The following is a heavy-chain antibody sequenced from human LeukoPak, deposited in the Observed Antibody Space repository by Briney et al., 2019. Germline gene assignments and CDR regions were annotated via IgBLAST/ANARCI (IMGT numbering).Heavy chain of an antibody. D-gene: IGHD2-15*01. CDR1: GFTFSSYA. J-gene: IGHJ6*02. Sequence: PGGSLRLSCAASGFTFSSYAMHWVRQAPGKGLEWVAVISYDGSNKYYADSVKGRFTISRDNSKNTLYLQMNSLRAEDTAVYYCARDHRYCSGGSCYSLGMDVWGQGTTVTVPS. V-gene: IGHV3-30-3*01. CDR3: ARDHRYCSGGSCYSLGMDV. CDR2: ISYDGSNK.